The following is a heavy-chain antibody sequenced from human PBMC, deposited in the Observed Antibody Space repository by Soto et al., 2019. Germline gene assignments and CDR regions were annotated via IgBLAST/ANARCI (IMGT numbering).Heavy chain of an antibody. Sequence: GGSLRLSCAASGFTFSSYEMNWVRQAPGKGLEWVSYISSSGSTIYYADSVKGRFTISSDISANSLYLQMDSLRAEDTAVYYCAKDAVSGDGVWLLDSWGQGTVVTVS. J-gene: IGHJ5*02. CDR1: GFTFSSYE. CDR2: ISSSGSTI. V-gene: IGHV3-48*03. D-gene: IGHD4-17*01. CDR3: AKDAVSGDGVWLLDS.